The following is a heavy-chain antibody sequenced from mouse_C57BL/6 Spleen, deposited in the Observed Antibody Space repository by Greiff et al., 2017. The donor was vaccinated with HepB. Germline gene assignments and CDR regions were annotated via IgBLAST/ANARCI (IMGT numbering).Heavy chain of an antibody. CDR2: IDPSDSYT. V-gene: IGHV1-69*01. J-gene: IGHJ4*01. CDR3: ARSGSGGVRAMDY. Sequence: QVQLQQPGAELVMPGASVKLSCKASGYTFTSYWMHWVKQRPGQGLEWIGEIDPSDSYTNYNQKFKGKSTLTVDKSSSTAYMQLSSLTSEDSAVYYCARSGSGGVRAMDYWGQGTSVTVSS. CDR1: GYTFTSYW. D-gene: IGHD2-1*01.